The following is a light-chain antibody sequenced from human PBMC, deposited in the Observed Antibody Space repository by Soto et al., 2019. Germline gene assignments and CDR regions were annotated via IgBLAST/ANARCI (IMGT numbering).Light chain of an antibody. V-gene: IGKV1-39*01. CDR2: AAS. Sequence: DIQMTQSPSSLSVSVGDRVTITCRTSQSITNYLNWYQQKPGKAPKLLVYAASSLQSGVPSRFSGNGSGTDFTLTIGSLQPEDFGSYYCQQSDSYPYTCGQGTKLEIK. CDR3: QQSDSYPYT. CDR1: QSITNY. J-gene: IGKJ2*01.